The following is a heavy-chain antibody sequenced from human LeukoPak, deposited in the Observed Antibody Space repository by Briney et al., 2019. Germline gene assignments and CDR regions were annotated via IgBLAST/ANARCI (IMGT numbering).Heavy chain of an antibody. V-gene: IGHV4-30-4*07. CDR1: GGSISSGGYS. CDR2: IYYSGST. CDR3: ARERGTGGYFDY. D-gene: IGHD1-1*01. Sequence: SETLSLTCAVSGGSISSGGYSWSWIRQPPGKGPEWIGYIYYSGSTYYNPSLKSRVTISVDTSKNQFSLKLSSVTAADTAVYYCARERGTGGYFDYWGQGTLVTVSS. J-gene: IGHJ4*02.